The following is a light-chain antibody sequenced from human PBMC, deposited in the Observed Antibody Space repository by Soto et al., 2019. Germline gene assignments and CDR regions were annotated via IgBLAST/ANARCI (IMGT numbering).Light chain of an antibody. CDR2: GAS. CDR3: QQYGSSPPT. Sequence: EIVLTQSPDTLSLSPGERATLSCRASQIVSNNYLAWYQQKPGRAPRLLIYGASTRATGIPDRFSASGSGTDFTLTIARLEPDDFAVYYCQQYGSSPPTLGQGTRLEIK. CDR1: QIVSNNY. J-gene: IGKJ5*01. V-gene: IGKV3-20*01.